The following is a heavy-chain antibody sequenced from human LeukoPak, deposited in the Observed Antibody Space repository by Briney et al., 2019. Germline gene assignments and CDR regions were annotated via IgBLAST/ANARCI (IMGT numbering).Heavy chain of an antibody. Sequence: GGSLRLSCAASGFTFSSYSMNWVRQAPGKGLEWVSAISGSGGSTYYADSVKGRFTISRDNSKNTLYLQMNSLRAEDTAVYYCAKGRSSSWSSDYYYGMDVWGQGTTVTVSS. CDR2: ISGSGGST. CDR1: GFTFSSYS. V-gene: IGHV3-23*01. D-gene: IGHD6-13*01. CDR3: AKGRSSSWSSDYYYGMDV. J-gene: IGHJ6*02.